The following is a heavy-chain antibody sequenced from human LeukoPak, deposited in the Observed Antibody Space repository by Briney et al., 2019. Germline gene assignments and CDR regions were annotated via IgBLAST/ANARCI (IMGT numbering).Heavy chain of an antibody. Sequence: GRSLRLSCAASGFTFSSYNVNWVRQAPGKGLEWVSSISSSSSYIYYADSVKGRFTISRDNAKNSLYLQMNSLGAEDTAVYYCAKDPRGNADAFDIWGQGTMVTVSS. CDR1: GFTFSSYN. D-gene: IGHD1-1*01. J-gene: IGHJ3*02. CDR2: ISSSSSYI. CDR3: AKDPRGNADAFDI. V-gene: IGHV3-21*01.